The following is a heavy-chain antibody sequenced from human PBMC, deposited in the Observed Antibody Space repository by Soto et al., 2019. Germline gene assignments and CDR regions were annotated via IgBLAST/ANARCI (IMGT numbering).Heavy chain of an antibody. D-gene: IGHD3-9*01. CDR3: ERVGDILTDYYFDY. CDR1: GDSVSSNSAA. CDR2: TYYRSKWYN. J-gene: IGHJ4*02. Sequence: SQTLSLTCAISGDSVSSNSAAWNWIRQSPSRGLEWLGRTYYRSKWYNDYAVSVKSRITINPDTSKNQFSLQLNSVTPEDTAVYSCERVGDILTDYYFDYWGQGTRVPVSS. V-gene: IGHV6-1*01.